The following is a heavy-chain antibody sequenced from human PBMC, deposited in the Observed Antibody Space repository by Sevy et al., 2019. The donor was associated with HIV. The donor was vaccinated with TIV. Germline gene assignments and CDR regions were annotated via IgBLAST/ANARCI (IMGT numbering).Heavy chain of an antibody. CDR3: ARGGNRTKNLCYGSMDY. CDR1: GFTFRSYG. D-gene: IGHD2-8*01. J-gene: IGHJ4*02. V-gene: IGHV3-33*01. Sequence: GGSLRLSCAASGFTFRSYGMHWVRQAPGKGLEWVAVIWDNGSKKYYADSVKGRFAISRDKAKNTLYLQMKSLRAEDTTVYYCARGGNRTKNLCYGSMDYWGRGTLVTVSS. CDR2: IWDNGSKK.